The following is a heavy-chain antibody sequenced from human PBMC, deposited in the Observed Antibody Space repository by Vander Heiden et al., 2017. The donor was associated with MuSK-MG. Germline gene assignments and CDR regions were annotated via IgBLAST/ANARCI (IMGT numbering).Heavy chain of an antibody. CDR1: CYPFSSHA. CDR2: INTNTGNP. Sequence: QVPLVPSGPGLKKPGASVKGSCQASCYPFSSHAIHWVRQAPGQGLEWMGWINTNTGNPTYAQGFKGRFVFSLDTSVSTAYLQISSRKAEDTAVYYGARGDGYKYPDGYWGQGSLVTVSS. D-gene: IGHD5-12*01. CDR3: ARGDGYKYPDGY. J-gene: IGHJ4*02. V-gene: IGHV7-4-1*02.